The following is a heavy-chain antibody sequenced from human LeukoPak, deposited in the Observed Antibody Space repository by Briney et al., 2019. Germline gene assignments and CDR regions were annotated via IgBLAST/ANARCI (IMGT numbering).Heavy chain of an antibody. CDR3: AKDKRSGIAVPGTRNNYFDY. CDR1: GFTFDDYA. D-gene: IGHD6-19*01. CDR2: ISWNSGSI. Sequence: GGALRLSCGASGFTFDDYAMHWVRQAPGKGLEGVSGISWNSGSIGYADSVKGRFTISRDNAKNSLNLQMNSLRAEDTAFYYCAKDKRSGIAVPGTRNNYFDYWGQGTLVTVSS. J-gene: IGHJ4*02. V-gene: IGHV3-9*01.